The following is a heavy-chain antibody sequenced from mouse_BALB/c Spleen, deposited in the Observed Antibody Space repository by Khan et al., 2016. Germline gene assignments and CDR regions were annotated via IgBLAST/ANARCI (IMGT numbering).Heavy chain of an antibody. CDR2: IRSKSNNYAT. CDR3: VSEDAPYASDY. CDR1: GFTFNTYG. J-gene: IGHJ4*01. Sequence: EVQLVESGGGLVQPKGSLKLSCAASGFTFNTYGMNWVRQAPGKGLEGVASIRSKSNNYATHYADSVKDRFTISRDDSQTMLYLQMNNLKIEDTALYCWVSEDAPYASDYWGQGTSVTVSS. V-gene: IGHV10-1*02.